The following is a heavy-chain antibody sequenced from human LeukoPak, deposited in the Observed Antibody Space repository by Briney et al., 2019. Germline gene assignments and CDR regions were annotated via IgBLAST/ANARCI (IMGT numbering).Heavy chain of an antibody. Sequence: GGSLRLSCAASGFTFSSYWMHWVRQAPGKGLEWVAFIRYDGSNKYYADSVKGRFTISRDNSKNTLYLQMNSLRAEDTAVYYCAKDINYYGSGSYFDYWGQGTLVTVSS. CDR1: GFTFSSYW. J-gene: IGHJ4*02. CDR3: AKDINYYGSGSYFDY. CDR2: IRYDGSNK. D-gene: IGHD3-10*01. V-gene: IGHV3-30*02.